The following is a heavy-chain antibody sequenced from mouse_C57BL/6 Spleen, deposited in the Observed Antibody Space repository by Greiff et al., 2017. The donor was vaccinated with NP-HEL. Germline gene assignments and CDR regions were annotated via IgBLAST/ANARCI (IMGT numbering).Heavy chain of an antibody. CDR3: ARGRYGGAMDY. J-gene: IGHJ4*01. Sequence: QVQLKESGPELVKPGASVKISCKASGYAFSSSWMNWVKQRPGKGLEWIGRIYPGDGGTNYNGKFKGKATLTADKSSSTAYMQLSSLTSEDSAVYFCARGRYGGAMDYWGQGTSVTVSS. D-gene: IGHD1-1*02. V-gene: IGHV1-82*01. CDR2: IYPGDGGT. CDR1: GYAFSSSW.